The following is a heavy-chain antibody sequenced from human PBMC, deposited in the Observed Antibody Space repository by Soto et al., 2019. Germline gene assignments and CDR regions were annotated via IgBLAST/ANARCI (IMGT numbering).Heavy chain of an antibody. D-gene: IGHD3-10*01. CDR1: GGSFSGYY. J-gene: IGHJ4*02. CDR3: ARDRAPFPHYYGSGSLLDY. CDR2: INHSGST. V-gene: IGHV4-34*01. Sequence: SETLSLTCAVYGGSFSGYYWSWIRQPPGKGLEWIGEINHSGSTNYNPSLKSRVTISVDTSKNQFSLKLSSVTAADTAVYYCARDRAPFPHYYGSGSLLDYWGQGTLVTVSS.